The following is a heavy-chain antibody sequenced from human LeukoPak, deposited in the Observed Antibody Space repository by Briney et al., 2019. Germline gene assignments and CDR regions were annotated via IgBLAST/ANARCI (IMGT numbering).Heavy chain of an antibody. CDR1: GYTFTGYY. D-gene: IGHD2-2*02. J-gene: IGHJ5*02. Sequence: ASVKVSCKASGYTFTGYYMHWVRQAPGQGLEWMGWINPNSGGTNYAQKFQGRVTMTRDTSISTAYMELSRLRSDDTAVYYCARVEVVVVPAAISGWFDPWGQGTLVTVSS. CDR3: ARVEVVVVPAAISGWFDP. CDR2: INPNSGGT. V-gene: IGHV1-2*02.